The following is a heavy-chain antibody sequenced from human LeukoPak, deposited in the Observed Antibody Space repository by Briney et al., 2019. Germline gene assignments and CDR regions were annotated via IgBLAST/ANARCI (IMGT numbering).Heavy chain of an antibody. CDR2: ISSSSSTI. CDR1: GFTFSSYA. Sequence: AGGSLRLSCAASGFTFSSYAMTWVRQAPGKGLEWVSYISSSSSTIYYADSVKGRFTISRDNAKNSLYLQMNSLRAEDTAVYYCARDGGLDSGYDWGVFGYYYYYMDVWGKGTTVTVSS. D-gene: IGHD5-12*01. V-gene: IGHV3-48*01. CDR3: ARDGGLDSGYDWGVFGYYYYYMDV. J-gene: IGHJ6*03.